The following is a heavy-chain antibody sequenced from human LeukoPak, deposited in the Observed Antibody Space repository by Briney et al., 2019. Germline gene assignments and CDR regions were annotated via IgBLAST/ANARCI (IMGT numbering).Heavy chain of an antibody. V-gene: IGHV2-70*01. D-gene: IGHD4-17*01. CDR3: ARAMGDYAPGYFDY. Sequence: SGPALVKPTQTLTLTCTFSGFSLSTGGMCVSWIRQPPGKALEWLALIDWDDDKYYSTSLKTRLTISKDTSKNQVVLTMTNMDPVDTATYYCARAMGDYAPGYFDYWGQGTLVTVSS. J-gene: IGHJ4*02. CDR2: IDWDDDK. CDR1: GFSLSTGGMC.